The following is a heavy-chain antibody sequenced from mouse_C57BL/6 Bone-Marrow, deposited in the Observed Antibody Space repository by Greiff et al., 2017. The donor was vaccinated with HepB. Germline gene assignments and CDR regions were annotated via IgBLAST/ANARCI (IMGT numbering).Heavy chain of an antibody. J-gene: IGHJ1*03. D-gene: IGHD2-1*01. CDR1: GFTFSSYT. Sequence: DVMLVESGGGLVKPGGSLKLSCAASGFTFSSYTMSWVRQTPEKRLEWVATISGGGGNTDYPDSVKGRFTISRDNAKNTLYLQMSSLRSEDTALYYCARYDGNYWYFDVWGTGTTVTVSS. CDR2: ISGGGGNT. V-gene: IGHV5-9*01. CDR3: ARYDGNYWYFDV.